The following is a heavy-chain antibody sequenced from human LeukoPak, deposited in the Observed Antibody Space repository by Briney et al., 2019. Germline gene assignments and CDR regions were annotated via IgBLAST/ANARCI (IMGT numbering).Heavy chain of an antibody. Sequence: PSETLSLTCTVSGGSIKDYYWSWIRQPAGKGLEWIGRIYSSGRSNYSPSLKSRVTMSVDTSKNQFSLKLSSVTAADTAVYYCARDGLQEIYYCGLDICGEGTTVTVSS. CDR3: ARDGLQEIYYCGLDI. J-gene: IGHJ6*01. D-gene: IGHD3/OR15-3a*01. CDR1: GGSIKDYY. CDR2: IYSSGRS. V-gene: IGHV4-4*07.